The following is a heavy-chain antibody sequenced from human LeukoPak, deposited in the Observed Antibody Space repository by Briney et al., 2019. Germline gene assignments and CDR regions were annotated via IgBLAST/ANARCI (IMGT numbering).Heavy chain of an antibody. CDR2: IYYSGRV. D-gene: IGHD1-26*01. J-gene: IGHJ3*02. V-gene: IGHV4-28*05. Sequence: SETLSLTCAVSGDSITRSDWWAWIRQPPGKGLEWLGNIYYSGRVYHNPSLQTRVTMSVDSSKNQFSLRLGSVTAVDTAVYLCAKTRSGTYYGDSFDIWGQGILVTVSS. CDR3: AKTRSGTYYGDSFDI. CDR1: GDSITRSDW.